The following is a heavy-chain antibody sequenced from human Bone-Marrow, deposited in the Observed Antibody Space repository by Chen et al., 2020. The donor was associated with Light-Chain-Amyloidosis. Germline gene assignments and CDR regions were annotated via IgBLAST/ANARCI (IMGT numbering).Heavy chain of an antibody. Sequence: QLQLQESGPGLVKPSETLSLTCTVSGGSISSSSYYWGWIRQPPGKGLEWIGSIYYSGSTYYNPALKSRVTISVDTSKTQFSLKLSSVTAADTAVYYCARRGITVVAPHSGFDPWGQGTLVTVSS. V-gene: IGHV4-39*01. J-gene: IGHJ5*02. CDR3: ARRGITVVAPHSGFDP. D-gene: IGHD6-19*01. CDR1: GGSISSSSYY. CDR2: IYYSGST.